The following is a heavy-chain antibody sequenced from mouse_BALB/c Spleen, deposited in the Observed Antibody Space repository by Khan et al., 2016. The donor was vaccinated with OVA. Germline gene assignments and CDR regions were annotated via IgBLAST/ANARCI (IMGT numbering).Heavy chain of an antibody. D-gene: IGHD1-1*01. Sequence: VQLEVSGAELAKPGASVKMSCKASGYTFTSYWMHWVKQRPGQGLEWIGYINPSTGYTEYNQRFKDKATLTADKSSSTAYMQLSSLTSEESAVYYCANHGSSSAWLTYWGQGTLVTVSA. CDR2: INPSTGYT. J-gene: IGHJ3*01. CDR3: ANHGSSSAWLTY. V-gene: IGHV1-7*01. CDR1: GYTFTSYW.